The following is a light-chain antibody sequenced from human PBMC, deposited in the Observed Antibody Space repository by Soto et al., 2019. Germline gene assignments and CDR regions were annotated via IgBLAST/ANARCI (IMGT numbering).Light chain of an antibody. CDR2: GAS. J-gene: IGKJ1*01. CDR1: QSVSTFY. Sequence: IVLTQSPGTLYLSPGERATLSCSASQSVSTFYLAWYQQKPGQAPRLLIYGASDRATGIPARFSGSGSATDCVRTISRLEPEDFAVYYCKHYGSSASTFGQGTKVEIK. CDR3: KHYGSSAST. V-gene: IGKV3-20*01.